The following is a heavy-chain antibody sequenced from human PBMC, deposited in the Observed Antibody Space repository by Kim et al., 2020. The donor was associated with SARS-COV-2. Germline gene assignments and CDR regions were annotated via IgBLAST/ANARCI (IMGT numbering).Heavy chain of an antibody. D-gene: IGHD1-7*01. J-gene: IGHJ5*02. CDR3: TRRGGAGTTWFDP. CDR2: IRSKANSYAT. CDR1: GFTFSGSA. Sequence: GGSLRLSCAASGFTFSGSAMHWVRQASGKGLEWVGRIRSKANSYATAYAASVKGRFTISRDDSKNTAYLQMNSLKTEDTAVYYCTRRGGAGTTWFDPWGQGTLVTVSS. V-gene: IGHV3-73*01.